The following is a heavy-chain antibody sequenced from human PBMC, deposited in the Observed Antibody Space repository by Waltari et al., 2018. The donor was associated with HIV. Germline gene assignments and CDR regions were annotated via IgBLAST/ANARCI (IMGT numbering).Heavy chain of an antibody. D-gene: IGHD5-18*01. V-gene: IGHV3-74*01. CDR1: GFTFSSYW. J-gene: IGHJ1*01. CDR2: NNSDVSIT. CDR3: AKGGTSGYTFGFGR. Sequence: EVQLVESGGGLVQPGGSLRLSCAASGFTFSSYWMHWVRQAPGKGLVLGSRNNSDVSITSHAESVKGRFTISRDNASNTLYLQMNSLGAEDTAMYYCAKGGTSGYTFGFGRWGQGTLVTVSS.